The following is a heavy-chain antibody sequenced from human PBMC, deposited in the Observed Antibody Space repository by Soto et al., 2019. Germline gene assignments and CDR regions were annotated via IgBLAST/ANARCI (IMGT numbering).Heavy chain of an antibody. CDR3: ARGWGGGGAFDP. Sequence: QVQLQESGPGLVKPSQTLSLTCTVSGGSIGSGDYYWSWIRQPPGKDLEWIGYIYYSGTTYYNPSLKSRVTISDTSRNQFSLKLSSVTAADTAVYYCARGWGGGGAFDPWGQGTLVTVSP. J-gene: IGHJ5*02. D-gene: IGHD3-10*01. CDR1: GGSIGSGDYY. CDR2: IYYSGTT. V-gene: IGHV4-30-4*01.